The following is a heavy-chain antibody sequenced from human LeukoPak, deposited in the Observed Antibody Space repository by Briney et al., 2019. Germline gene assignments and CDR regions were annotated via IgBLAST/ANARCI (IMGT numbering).Heavy chain of an antibody. V-gene: IGHV3-30*03. CDR3: ARIPFTAAAY. CDR2: ISYDGSNK. CDR1: GFTFSSYG. Sequence: GGSLRLSCAASGFTFSSYGMHWVRQAPGKGLEWVAVISYDGSNKYYADSVKGRFTISRDNSKNTLYLQMNSLRAEDTAVYYCARIPFTAAAYWGQGTLVTVSS. J-gene: IGHJ4*02. D-gene: IGHD6-13*01.